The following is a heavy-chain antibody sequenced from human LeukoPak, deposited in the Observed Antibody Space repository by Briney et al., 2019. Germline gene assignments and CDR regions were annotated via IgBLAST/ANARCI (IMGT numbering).Heavy chain of an antibody. V-gene: IGHV4-59*01. J-gene: IGHJ6*02. Sequence: SETLSLTCTVSGGPISSYYWSWIRQPPGKGLEWIGYIYYSGSTNYNPSLKSRVTISVDTSKNQFSLKLSSVTAADTAVYYCARVRAVAGTIVAYYYYGMDVWGQGTTVTVSS. D-gene: IGHD6-19*01. CDR2: IYYSGST. CDR1: GGPISSYY. CDR3: ARVRAVAGTIVAYYYYGMDV.